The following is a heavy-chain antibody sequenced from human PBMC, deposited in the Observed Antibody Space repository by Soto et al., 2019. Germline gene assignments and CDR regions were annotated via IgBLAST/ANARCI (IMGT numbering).Heavy chain of an antibody. J-gene: IGHJ5*02. CDR1: GGTFSSYA. Sequence: GASVKVSCKASGGTFSSYAISWVRQAPGQGLEWMGGIIPIFGTANYAQKFQGRVTITADESTSTAYMELSSLRSEDTAVYYCASDCGGDCYLNWFDPWGQGTLVTVSS. CDR3: ASDCGGDCYLNWFDP. D-gene: IGHD2-21*02. CDR2: IIPIFGTA. V-gene: IGHV1-69*13.